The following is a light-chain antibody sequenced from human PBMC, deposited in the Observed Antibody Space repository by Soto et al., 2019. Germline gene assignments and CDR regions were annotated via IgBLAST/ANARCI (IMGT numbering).Light chain of an antibody. J-gene: IGKJ1*01. CDR1: QSISSY. CDR3: QQSYSTPRT. Sequence: DIQMTQSPSSLSASVGDRVTITCRASQSISSYLNWHQQKPGKAPKLLIYAASSLQSGVPSRFSGSGSGTDFTLSISSLQPEHFATYYCQQSYSTPRTVGQGTNVEIQ. CDR2: AAS. V-gene: IGKV1-39*01.